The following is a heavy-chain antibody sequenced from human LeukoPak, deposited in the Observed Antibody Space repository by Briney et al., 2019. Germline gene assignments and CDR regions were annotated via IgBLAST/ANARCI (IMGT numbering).Heavy chain of an antibody. V-gene: IGHV3-7*04. CDR3: ARGYCDRTDCYGAPDW. CDR2: IKADGDEK. J-gene: IGHJ1*01. CDR1: GFSFSTYW. D-gene: IGHD2-2*01. Sequence: GGSLRLSCAASGFSFSTYWMNWVRQAPNKGLEWVANIKADGDEKHYVHSVRGRLTISRDNATNQVFLQMNGLRVDDTAVYYCARGYCDRTDCYGAPDWWGQGTLVTVSS.